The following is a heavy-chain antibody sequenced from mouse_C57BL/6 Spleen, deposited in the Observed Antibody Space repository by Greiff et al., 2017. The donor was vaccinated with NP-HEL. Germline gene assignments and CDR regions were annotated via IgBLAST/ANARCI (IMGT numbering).Heavy chain of an antibody. CDR2: IDPSDSYT. D-gene: IGHD2-5*01. V-gene: IGHV1-50*01. CDR1: GYTFTSYW. J-gene: IGHJ2*01. Sequence: QVQLQQPGAELVKPGASVKLSCKASGYTFTSYWMQWVKQRPGQGLEWIGEIDPSDSYTNYNQKFKGKATLTVDTSSSTAYMQLSSLTSEDSSVYYGARYSPYSNYVGYWGQGTTLTVSS. CDR3: ARYSPYSNYVGY.